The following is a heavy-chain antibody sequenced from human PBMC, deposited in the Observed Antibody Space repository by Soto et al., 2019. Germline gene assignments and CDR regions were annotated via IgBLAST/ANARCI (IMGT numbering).Heavy chain of an antibody. V-gene: IGHV1-18*01. J-gene: IGHJ5*02. D-gene: IGHD2-8*01. Sequence: ASVKVSCKASGYTFTSYGISWVRQAPGQGLEWMGWISAYNGNTNYAQKLQGRVTMTTDTSTSTAYMELRSLRSDDTAVYYCARDIVLMVYANEFDPWGQGTLVTVSS. CDR2: ISAYNGNT. CDR1: GYTFTSYG. CDR3: ARDIVLMVYANEFDP.